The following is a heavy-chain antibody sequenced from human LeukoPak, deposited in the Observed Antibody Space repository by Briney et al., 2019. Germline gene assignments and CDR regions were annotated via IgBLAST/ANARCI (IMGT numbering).Heavy chain of an antibody. J-gene: IGHJ4*02. CDR1: GFTFSTYS. CDR2: ISSSTI. CDR3: ARDLTARY. Sequence: GGSLRLSCAASGFTFSTYSMNWVRQAPGKGLEWVSYISSSTIYYADSVKGRFTISRDNANNSLYLQMNSLRAEDTAVYYCARDLTARYWGRGTLVTVSS. V-gene: IGHV3-48*01.